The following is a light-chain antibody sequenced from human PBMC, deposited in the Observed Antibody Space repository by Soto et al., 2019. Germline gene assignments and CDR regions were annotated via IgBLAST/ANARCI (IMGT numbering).Light chain of an antibody. V-gene: IGKV3-15*01. CDR2: GAS. CDR1: QGIKDY. J-gene: IGKJ1*01. CDR3: QQYNNWWT. Sequence: EIVMTQSPATLSVSPGERATLSCRASQGIKDYVAWFQQKPGQAPRLLIYGASTRATGIPARFSGSGSGTEFTLTINSLQSEDFAVYYCQQYNNWWTFGQGTKVDI.